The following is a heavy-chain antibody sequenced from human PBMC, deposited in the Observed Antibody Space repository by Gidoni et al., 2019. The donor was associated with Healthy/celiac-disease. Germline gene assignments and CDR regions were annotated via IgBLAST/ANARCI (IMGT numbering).Heavy chain of an antibody. J-gene: IGHJ4*02. CDR2: ISSSSSTI. CDR1: GFTFSSYS. CDR3: ARDKEMATIGVYYFDY. Sequence: EVQLVESGGGLVQPGGSLRLSCAASGFTFSSYSMNWVRQAPGKGLEWVSYISSSSSTIYYADSVKGRFTISRDNAKNSLYLQMNSLRAEDTAVYYCARDKEMATIGVYYFDYWGQGTLVTVSS. V-gene: IGHV3-48*01. D-gene: IGHD5-12*01.